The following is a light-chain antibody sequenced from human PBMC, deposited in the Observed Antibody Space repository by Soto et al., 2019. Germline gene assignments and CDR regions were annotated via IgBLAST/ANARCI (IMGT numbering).Light chain of an antibody. J-gene: IGKJ5*01. Sequence: DIQMTQSPSTLSASVGDRVTITCRASQSLNNDLAWYQQKPGKAPYLLIYDASTLERGVPSRFSGTGSGTEFTLAISSLQPDDFATYYCQQYHRSSITFGQGTRLEIK. CDR3: QQYHRSSIT. CDR2: DAS. CDR1: QSLNND. V-gene: IGKV1-5*01.